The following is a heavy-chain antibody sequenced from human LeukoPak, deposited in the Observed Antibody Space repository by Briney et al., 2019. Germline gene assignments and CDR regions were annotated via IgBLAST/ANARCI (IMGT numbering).Heavy chain of an antibody. CDR1: GGSISSSSYY. Sequence: SETLSLTCTVSGGSISSSSYYWGWIRQPPGKGLEWIGSIYYSGSTYYNPSLKSRVTISVDTSKNQFSLKLSSVTAADTAVYYCATLWFGELLKAFDIWGQGTMVTVSS. CDR2: IYYSGST. V-gene: IGHV4-39*07. CDR3: ATLWFGELLKAFDI. J-gene: IGHJ3*02. D-gene: IGHD3-10*01.